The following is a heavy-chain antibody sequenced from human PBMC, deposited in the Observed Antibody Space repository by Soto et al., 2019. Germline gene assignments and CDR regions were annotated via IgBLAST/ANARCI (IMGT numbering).Heavy chain of an antibody. CDR2: VHDSGDT. V-gene: IGHV4-59*11. CDR1: GGSNSSHY. J-gene: IGHJ3*01. D-gene: IGHD4-4*01. Sequence: SETLSLTCTISGGSNSSHYWNWIRQPPGKGLEWIGHVHDSGDTNYKPSLRSRVSMSLDTSKKQFSLKLSSVTAADTAVYSCARSTVRHAFDFWGQGTVVTVSS. CDR3: ARSTVRHAFDF.